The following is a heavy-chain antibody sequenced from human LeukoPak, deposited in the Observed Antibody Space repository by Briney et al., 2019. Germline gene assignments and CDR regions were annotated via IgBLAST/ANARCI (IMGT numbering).Heavy chain of an antibody. CDR2: ISGGGGSI. D-gene: IGHD4-17*01. Sequence: GGSLRLSCAASEFTFSSYAMSWVRQATGKGLEWVSGISGGGGSIHYADSVKGRFTISRDNSMNTLYLQMNSLRAEDTAVYYCARYRSVTTGKRFFDYWGQGTLVTVSS. J-gene: IGHJ4*02. V-gene: IGHV3-23*01. CDR1: EFTFSSYA. CDR3: ARYRSVTTGKRFFDY.